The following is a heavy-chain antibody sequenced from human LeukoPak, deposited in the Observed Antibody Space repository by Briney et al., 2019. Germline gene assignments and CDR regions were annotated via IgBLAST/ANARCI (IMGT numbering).Heavy chain of an antibody. Sequence: GASVKVSCKASGYTFTSYGISWVRQAPGQGLEWMGWISAYNGNTNYAQKFQGRVTMTTDTSTTTAYMELRSLRSDDTAVYYCARGLMITFGGVIHWFDPWGQGTLVTVSS. CDR3: ARGLMITFGGVIHWFDP. D-gene: IGHD3-16*01. V-gene: IGHV1-18*01. J-gene: IGHJ5*02. CDR1: GYTFTSYG. CDR2: ISAYNGNT.